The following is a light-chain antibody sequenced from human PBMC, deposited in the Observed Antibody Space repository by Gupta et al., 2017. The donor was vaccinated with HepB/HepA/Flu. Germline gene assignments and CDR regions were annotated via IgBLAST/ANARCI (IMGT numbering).Light chain of an antibody. CDR2: VESSGRY. Sequence: QLMVTQSSSASASLGSSVKLTCTLSSGYSHYSIGWHQQQPGKAPRFLMQVESSGRYNKGSGIPDRFSGSSSGAARYLTISNLQSEDEADYYCATSASNIRVFGGGTKLTVL. CDR3: ATSASNIRV. J-gene: IGLJ2*01. CDR1: SGYSHYS. V-gene: IGLV4-60*03.